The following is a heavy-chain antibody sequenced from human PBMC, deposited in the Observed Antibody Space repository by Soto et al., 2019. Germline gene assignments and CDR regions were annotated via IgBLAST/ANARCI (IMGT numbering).Heavy chain of an antibody. J-gene: IGHJ3*02. CDR2: IYHSGST. V-gene: IGHV4-30-2*01. Sequence: SETLSLPCAVSGGSISSGGYSWSWIRQPPGKGLEWIGYIYHSGSTYYNPSLKSRVTISVDRSKNQFSLKLSSVTAADTAVYYCARGGSGYSLVGFDIWGQGTMVTVSS. CDR1: GGSISSGGYS. CDR3: ARGGSGYSLVGFDI. D-gene: IGHD3-22*01.